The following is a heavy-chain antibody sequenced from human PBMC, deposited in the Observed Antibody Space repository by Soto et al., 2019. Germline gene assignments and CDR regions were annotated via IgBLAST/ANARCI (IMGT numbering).Heavy chain of an antibody. CDR3: AAHRRSTYGPLDY. V-gene: IGHV4-4*02. CDR1: GDSISSAHW. J-gene: IGHJ4*02. Sequence: QVQLQESGPGLVKPSGTLSLTCVVSGDSISSAHWWSWVRQPPGKGLEWIGEIYHSGSTNYNPSLKSRVTMSVDKSKNQFSLKVISVTAADTAVYSCAAHRRSTYGPLDYWGQGLLVTVSS. D-gene: IGHD3-10*01. CDR2: IYHSGST.